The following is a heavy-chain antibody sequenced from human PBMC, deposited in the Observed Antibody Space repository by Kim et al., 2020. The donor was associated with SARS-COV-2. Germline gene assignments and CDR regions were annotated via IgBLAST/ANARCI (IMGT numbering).Heavy chain of an antibody. Sequence: GGSLRLSCATSGFTFKNAWMSWVRQAPGKGLECVGRIQKKTDGGTTDYTAPVKGRFTISRDDSTSTLYLQMHSLKPEDTAVYYCTTGYDSSGYYYGG. CDR3: TTGYDSSGYYY. CDR2: IQKKTDGGTT. CDR1: GFTFKNAW. J-gene: IGHJ4*01. V-gene: IGHV3-15*01. D-gene: IGHD3-22*01.